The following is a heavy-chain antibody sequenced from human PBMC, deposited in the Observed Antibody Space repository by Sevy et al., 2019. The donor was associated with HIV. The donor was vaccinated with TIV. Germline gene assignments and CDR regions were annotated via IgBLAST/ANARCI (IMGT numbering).Heavy chain of an antibody. Sequence: GGSLRLSCAASGFTFSSYAMHWVRHAPGKGLESVAVISYDGSNKYYADSVKGRFTISRDNSKNTLYLQMNSLRAEDTAVYYCARAIAAAVNAEYFQHWGQGTLVTVSS. CDR3: ARAIAAAVNAEYFQH. CDR2: ISYDGSNK. V-gene: IGHV3-30-3*01. D-gene: IGHD6-13*01. J-gene: IGHJ1*01. CDR1: GFTFSSYA.